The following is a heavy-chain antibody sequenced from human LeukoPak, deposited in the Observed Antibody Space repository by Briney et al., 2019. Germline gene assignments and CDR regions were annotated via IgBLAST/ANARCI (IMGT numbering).Heavy chain of an antibody. J-gene: IGHJ2*01. D-gene: IGHD1-26*01. V-gene: IGHV3-21*04. CDR1: GFTFSSYS. CDR2: ISSSSSYI. CDR3: ARAVGATRFWSFGL. Sequence: PGGSLRLSCAASGFTFSSYSMNWVRQAPGKGLEWVSSISSSSSYIYYADSVKGRIAISRDNSRDTLYLQMSSLRAEDTAVYFCARAVGATRFWSFGLWGRGTLVTVSS.